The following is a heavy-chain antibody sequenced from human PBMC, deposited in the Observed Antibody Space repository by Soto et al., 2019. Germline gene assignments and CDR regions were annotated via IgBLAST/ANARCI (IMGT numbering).Heavy chain of an antibody. CDR2: IYPGDSDT. CDR1: GYSFTSYW. CDR3: ALAINHYQYSSSSNWFEP. D-gene: IGHD6-13*01. V-gene: IGHV5-51*01. Sequence: GESLKISCKGSGYSFTSYWIGWVRQMPGKGLEWMGIIYPGDSDTRHSPSFQGQVTISADKSISTAYLQWSSLKASDTAMYYCALAINHYQYSSSSNWFEPWGQGTLVTV. J-gene: IGHJ5*02.